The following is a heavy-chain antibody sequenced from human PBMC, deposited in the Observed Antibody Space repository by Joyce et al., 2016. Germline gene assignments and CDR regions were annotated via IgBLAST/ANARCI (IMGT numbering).Heavy chain of an antibody. D-gene: IGHD2-15*01. CDR3: ARMSSEGMGYYYMDV. V-gene: IGHV5-51*01. CDR2: IYLTDSDT. CDR1: GHTFTSYW. J-gene: IGHJ6*04. Sequence: EVQLVQSGAEVRKPGESLKISCKGSGHTFTSYWLAWVRQMPGKGLEGGGLIYLTDSDTRYSPSFRGQVTISVDKSISTAYLEWSSLKASDSAMYYCARMSSEGMGYYYMDVWGKGTTVIVSS.